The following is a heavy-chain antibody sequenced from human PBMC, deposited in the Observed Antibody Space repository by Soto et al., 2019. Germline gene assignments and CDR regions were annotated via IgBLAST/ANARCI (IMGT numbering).Heavy chain of an antibody. CDR2: IHSDGSST. J-gene: IGHJ3*01. V-gene: IGHV3-74*01. CDR3: ARGDKGGFDL. Sequence: EVQLVESEGGLVQRGGSLRLSCAASGFTFNYYWMHGVRHAPGQGLVWVSHIHSDGSSTTYADSVKGRFTISRDNAKNTLYLQMNSLRAEDTAVYYCARGDKGGFDLWGQGTTVTVSS. CDR1: GFTFNYYW. D-gene: IGHD2-21*02.